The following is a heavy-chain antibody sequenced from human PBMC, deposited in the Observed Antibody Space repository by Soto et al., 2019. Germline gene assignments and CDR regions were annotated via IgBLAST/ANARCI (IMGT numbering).Heavy chain of an antibody. CDR1: GGSFSGYY. D-gene: IGHD3-16*02. Sequence: SETLSLTCAVYGGSFSGYYWSWIRQPPGKGLEWIGEINHSGSTNYNPSLKSRVTISVDTSKNQFSLKLSSVTAADTAVYYCARGRVTYVWGSYRPNYYYGMDVWGQGTTVTVSS. J-gene: IGHJ6*02. V-gene: IGHV4-34*01. CDR3: ARGRVTYVWGSYRPNYYYGMDV. CDR2: INHSGST.